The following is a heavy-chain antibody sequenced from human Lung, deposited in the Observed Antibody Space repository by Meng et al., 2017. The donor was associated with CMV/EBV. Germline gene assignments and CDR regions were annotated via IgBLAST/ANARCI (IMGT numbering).Heavy chain of an antibody. CDR3: ARFLDSWFYFDS. Sequence: SETLSLXCTVSGGSVSSGSYYWSWIRQPPGKGLEWIGYVHYSGSTNYNPSLKSRVTISLDTSKNQFSLRLSSVTAADTAVYFCARFLDSWFYFDSWGQGNPVTVSS. J-gene: IGHJ4*02. CDR2: VHYSGST. V-gene: IGHV4-61*01. CDR1: GGSVSSGSYY. D-gene: IGHD6-13*01.